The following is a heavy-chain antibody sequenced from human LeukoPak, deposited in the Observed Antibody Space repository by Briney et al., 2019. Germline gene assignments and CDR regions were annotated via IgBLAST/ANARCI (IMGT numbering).Heavy chain of an antibody. CDR3: ARGLARTSMVTRGGVRFDY. D-gene: IGHD5-18*01. CDR2: ISPSGGST. J-gene: IGHJ4*02. Sequence: GASVKVSCKAFGYTFTSNYMHWVRQAPGQGPECMGVISPSGGSTTYAQKFQGRVTLTRDMSTSTDYLELSSLRSEDTAVYYCARGLARTSMVTRGGVRFDYWGQGTLVTVSS. CDR1: GYTFTSNY. V-gene: IGHV1-46*01.